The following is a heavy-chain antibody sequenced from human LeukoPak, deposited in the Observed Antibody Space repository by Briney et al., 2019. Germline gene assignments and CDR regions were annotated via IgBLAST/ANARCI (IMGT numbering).Heavy chain of an antibody. Sequence: GGSLRLSCAASGFTFSSYAMHWVRQAPGKGLEWAAVISYDGSNKYYADSVKGRFTISRDNSKNTLYLQMNSLRAEDTAVYYCARAAGSGYWGQGTLVTVSS. CDR2: ISYDGSNK. J-gene: IGHJ4*02. CDR3: ARAAGSGY. CDR1: GFTFSSYA. V-gene: IGHV3-30-3*01. D-gene: IGHD6-13*01.